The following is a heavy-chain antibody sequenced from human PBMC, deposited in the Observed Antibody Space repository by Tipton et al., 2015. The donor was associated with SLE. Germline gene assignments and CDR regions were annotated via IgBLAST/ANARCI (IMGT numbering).Heavy chain of an antibody. V-gene: IGHV1-2*02. D-gene: IGHD1-1*01. Sequence: QSGAEVKKPGASVKVSCKASGYTFTGYYMHWVRQAPGQGLEWMGWINPNSGGTNYAQKFQGRVTMTRDTSISTAYMELSRLRSDDTAVYYCARDGATTGTTSWFDPWGQGTLVTVSS. CDR1: GYTFTGYY. CDR3: ARDGATTGTTSWFDP. CDR2: INPNSGGT. J-gene: IGHJ5*02.